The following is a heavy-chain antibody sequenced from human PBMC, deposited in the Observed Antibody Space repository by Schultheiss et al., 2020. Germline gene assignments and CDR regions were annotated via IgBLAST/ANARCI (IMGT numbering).Heavy chain of an antibody. V-gene: IGHV1-18*04. D-gene: IGHD1-26*01. CDR3: ARDGEWEADVFYYYGMDV. CDR1: GYTFTGYY. CDR2: ISAYNGNT. J-gene: IGHJ6*02. Sequence: ASVKVSCKASGYTFTGYYMHWVRQAPGQGLEWMGWISAYNGNTNYAQKLQGRVTMTTDTSTSTAYMELRSLRSDDTAVYYCARDGEWEADVFYYYGMDVWGQGTTVTVAS.